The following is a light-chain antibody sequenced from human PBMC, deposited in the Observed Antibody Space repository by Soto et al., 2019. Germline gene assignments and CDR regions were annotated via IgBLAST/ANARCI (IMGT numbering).Light chain of an antibody. J-gene: IGLJ3*02. CDR1: SSDVGAYNY. CDR2: EVT. V-gene: IGLV2-8*01. CDR3: TSYAGSNNGV. Sequence: QSALTQPPSASVSPGQSVTISCTGTSSDVGAYNYVSWYQQHPGKAPKLMIYEVTKRPSGVPDRFSGSKSDNTASLTVSGLQAEDEADYYCTSYAGSNNGVFGGGTKLTVL.